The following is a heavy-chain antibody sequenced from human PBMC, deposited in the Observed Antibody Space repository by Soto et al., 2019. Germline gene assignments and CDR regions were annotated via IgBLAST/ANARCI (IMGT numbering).Heavy chain of an antibody. D-gene: IGHD6-6*01. J-gene: IGHJ4*02. V-gene: IGHV3-15*07. CDR3: TTRFAAAPLPNDY. CDR2: IKSNTDGGTT. Sequence: EVQLVESGGGLVKPGGSLRLSCAASGFTFSNAWMNWVRQAPGKGLEWVGRIKSNTDGGTTDYAAPVKGRFTISRDDSKNTLYLQMNSLKTEDTAVYYCTTRFAAAPLPNDYWGQGTLVTVSS. CDR1: GFTFSNAW.